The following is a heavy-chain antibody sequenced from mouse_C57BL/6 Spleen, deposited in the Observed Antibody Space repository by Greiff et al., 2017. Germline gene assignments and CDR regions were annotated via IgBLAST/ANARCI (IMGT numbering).Heavy chain of an antibody. CDR2: ISSGSSTI. CDR1: GFTFSDYG. V-gene: IGHV5-17*01. Sequence: DVHLVESGGGLVKPGGSLKLSCAASGFTFSDYGMHWVRQAPEKGLEWVAYISSGSSTIYYADTVKGRFTISRDNAKNTLFLQMTSLRSEDTAMYYCARPGDVRYYYAMDYWGQGTSVTVSS. CDR3: ARPGDVRYYYAMDY. D-gene: IGHD3-1*01. J-gene: IGHJ4*01.